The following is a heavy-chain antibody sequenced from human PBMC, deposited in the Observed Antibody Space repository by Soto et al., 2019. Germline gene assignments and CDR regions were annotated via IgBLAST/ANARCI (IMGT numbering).Heavy chain of an antibody. V-gene: IGHV4-38-2*01. CDR3: TRYFHTNSGPPL. CDR1: HYVITSGYY. J-gene: IGHJ4*02. D-gene: IGHD2-8*01. Sequence: SETLSLTCVVSHYVITSGYYWGWIRQPPGKGLEWIGAVDHSGSTYYDPSLQGRVTISIDTSKNQFSLRLTSLTAADTALYYCTRYFHTNSGPPLWGQGTLVTVSS. CDR2: VDHSGST.